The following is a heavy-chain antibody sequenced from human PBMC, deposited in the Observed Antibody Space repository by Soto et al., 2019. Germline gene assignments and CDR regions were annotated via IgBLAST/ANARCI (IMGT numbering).Heavy chain of an antibody. J-gene: IGHJ6*02. CDR1: GGSISSSSNY. CDR3: ARGHDYYAMDV. V-gene: IGHV4-39*01. Sequence: QLQLQESGPGLVKPSETLSLTCTVSGGSISSSSNYWGWIRQPPGKGLEWIGSIYYSGSTYYNPSLKSRVTISVDTSTSKKQFSLNLSSVTAADTAVYYCARGHDYYAMDVWGQGTTVTVSS. CDR2: IYYSGST.